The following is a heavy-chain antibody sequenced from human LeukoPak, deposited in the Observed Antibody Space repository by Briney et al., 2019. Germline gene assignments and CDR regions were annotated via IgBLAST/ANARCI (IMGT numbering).Heavy chain of an antibody. CDR3: ARDPDPIVVVVAATGDP. J-gene: IGHJ5*02. V-gene: IGHV3-21*01. D-gene: IGHD2-15*01. Sequence: GGSLRLSCAVSGFTVSDIYMSWVRQAPGKGLEWVSSISSSSSYIYYADSVKGRFTISRDNAKNSLYLQMNSLRAEDTAVYYCARDPDPIVVVVAATGDPWGQGTLVTVSS. CDR1: GFTVSDIY. CDR2: ISSSSSYI.